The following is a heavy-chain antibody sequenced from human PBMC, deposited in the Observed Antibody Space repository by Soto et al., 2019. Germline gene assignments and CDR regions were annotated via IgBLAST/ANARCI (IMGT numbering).Heavy chain of an antibody. D-gene: IGHD1-26*01. CDR3: AGGSVGLDDDFDY. CDR1: GYTFTGYY. V-gene: IGHV1-2*04. Sequence: ASVKVSCKASGYTFTGYYMHWVRQAPGQGLEWMGWINPNSGGTNYAQKFQGWVTMTRDTSISTAYMELSRLRSDDTAVYYCAGGSVGLDDDFDYWGQGTLVTVSS. CDR2: INPNSGGT. J-gene: IGHJ4*02.